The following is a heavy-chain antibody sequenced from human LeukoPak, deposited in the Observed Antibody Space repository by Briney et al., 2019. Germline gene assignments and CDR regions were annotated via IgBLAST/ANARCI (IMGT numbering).Heavy chain of an antibody. CDR1: GYTFTSYD. CDR2: MNPNSGNT. J-gene: IGHJ4*02. CDR3: ARSHSRIAAAGTLCGY. D-gene: IGHD6-13*01. Sequence: GASVKVSCKASGYTFTSYDINWVRQATGQGLEWMGWMNPNSGNTGYAQKFQGRVTMTRNTSISTVYMELSSLRSEDTAVYYCARSHSRIAAAGTLCGYWGQGTLVTVSS. V-gene: IGHV1-8*01.